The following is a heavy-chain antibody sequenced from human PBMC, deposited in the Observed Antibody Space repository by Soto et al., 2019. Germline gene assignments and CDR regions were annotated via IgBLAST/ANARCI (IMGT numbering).Heavy chain of an antibody. J-gene: IGHJ4*02. CDR3: ARGFSAGKGSPPDY. Sequence: EVRLLESGGGLVQPGGSLRLSCAASGFTFSNYAMTWVRQAPGKGLEWVSGLNGSGGSTSSADSVKGRCAISRENYKKTLYLQMISLRDGDTAVYYCARGFSAGKGSPPDYWGQGTLVTVSS. CDR2: LNGSGGST. CDR1: GFTFSNYA. V-gene: IGHV3-23*01. D-gene: IGHD3-10*01.